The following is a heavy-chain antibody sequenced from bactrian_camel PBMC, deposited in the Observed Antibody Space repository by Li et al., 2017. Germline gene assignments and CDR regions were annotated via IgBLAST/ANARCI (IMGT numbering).Heavy chain of an antibody. CDR1: DYKPTPYGPGYC. J-gene: IGHJ4*01. D-gene: IGHD1*01. V-gene: IGHV3S6*01. Sequence: QLVESGGGSVQTGGSLRLSCVASDYKPTPYGPGYCMARFRQVPGQEREEVATIYTTVQETAYADSVKGRFTISPDNAKNTPYLQLNSLKPEDTAMYYCAARSVCLDLLRAIPLSRWVGQGTQVTVS. CDR2: IYTTVQET.